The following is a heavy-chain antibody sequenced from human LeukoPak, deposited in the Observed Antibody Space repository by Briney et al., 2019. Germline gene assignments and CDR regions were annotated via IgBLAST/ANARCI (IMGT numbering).Heavy chain of an antibody. Sequence: PGGSLRLSCAPSGFAFSSFATGWVRQSPGKGLEWLSTINGGGNTTFYADPVKGRFTISRDNSKNTLHLHMDSLRPDDTAIYYCTKELHVAVAVADYYYFYMDAWGRGTAVTVSS. V-gene: IGHV3-23*01. CDR1: GFAFSSFA. CDR2: INGGGNTT. CDR3: TKELHVAVAVADYYYFYMDA. D-gene: IGHD6-19*01. J-gene: IGHJ6*03.